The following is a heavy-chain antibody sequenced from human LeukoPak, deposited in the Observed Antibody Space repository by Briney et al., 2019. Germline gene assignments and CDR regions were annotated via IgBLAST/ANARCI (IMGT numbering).Heavy chain of an antibody. J-gene: IGHJ5*01. D-gene: IGHD6-13*01. V-gene: IGHV3-23*01. CDR2: IRGRDGTV. CDR1: ESTLVSHA. CDR3: AKGGSRSSSWLGDWFDS. Sequence: PGGSLRLSCAASESTLVSHAMSWVRQAPGKGLEWVAGIRGRDGTVHFADSVTGRFSISRVDAKNTVFLHMRNLKADDPAVYYCAKGGSRSSSWLGDWFDSWGQGALVTVSS.